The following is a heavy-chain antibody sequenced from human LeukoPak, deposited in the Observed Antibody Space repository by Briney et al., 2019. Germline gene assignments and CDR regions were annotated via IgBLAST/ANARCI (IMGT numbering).Heavy chain of an antibody. D-gene: IGHD3-22*01. Sequence: ASVKVSCKASGYTFTGYYMHWVRQAPGQGLEWMGWINPNSGGTNYAQKFQGRVTMTRDTSISTAYMELSRLRSDDTAVYYCARGEGRYYYDSSGYMYYFDYWGQGTLVTVSS. CDR2: INPNSGGT. V-gene: IGHV1-2*02. CDR3: ARGEGRYYYDSSGYMYYFDY. J-gene: IGHJ4*02. CDR1: GYTFTGYY.